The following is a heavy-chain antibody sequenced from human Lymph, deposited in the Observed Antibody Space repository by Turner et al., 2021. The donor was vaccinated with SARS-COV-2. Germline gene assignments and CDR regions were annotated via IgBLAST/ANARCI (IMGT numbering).Heavy chain of an antibody. D-gene: IGHD4-4*01. J-gene: IGHJ4*02. CDR1: GVTFSSYA. CDR3: ARDVTSPLGY. Sequence: QVQLLQSGAEVKKPGSAVKVSCRASGVTFSSYAISWVRQSPGQALEWMGGIIPMLDIANYAQQYQGRVTITADKSTSTAYMELSSLRSEDTAVYYCARDVTSPLGYWGQGTLVTVSS. CDR2: IIPMLDIA. V-gene: IGHV1-69*10.